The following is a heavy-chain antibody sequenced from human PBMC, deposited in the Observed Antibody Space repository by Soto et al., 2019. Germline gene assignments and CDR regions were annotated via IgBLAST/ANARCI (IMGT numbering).Heavy chain of an antibody. J-gene: IGHJ6*03. CDR2: MNPNSGNT. D-gene: IGHD2-8*01. CDR3: ARASGMVYAGTYYYLAL. V-gene: IGHV1-8*01. Sequence: ASVKVSCKASGYTFTSYDINWVRQATGQGLEWMGWMNPNSGNTGYAQKFQGRVTMTRNTSISTAYMELSSLRSEDTAVYYCARASGMVYAGTYYYLALWGKGTTGTVSS. CDR1: GYTFTSYD.